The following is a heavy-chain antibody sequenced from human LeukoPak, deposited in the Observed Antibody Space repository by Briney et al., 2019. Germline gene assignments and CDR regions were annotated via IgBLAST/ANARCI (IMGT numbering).Heavy chain of an antibody. Sequence: GGSLRLSCAASGFTFDDYTMHWVRQAPGKGLEWVSLISWDGGSTYYADSVKGRFTISRDNSKNSLYLQMNSLRTEDTALYYCAREKYSGYGDAFDIWGQGTMVTVSS. J-gene: IGHJ3*02. V-gene: IGHV3-43*01. CDR2: ISWDGGST. CDR1: GFTFDDYT. CDR3: AREKYSGYGDAFDI. D-gene: IGHD5-12*01.